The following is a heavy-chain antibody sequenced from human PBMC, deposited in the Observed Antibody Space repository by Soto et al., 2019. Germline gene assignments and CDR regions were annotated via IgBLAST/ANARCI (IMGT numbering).Heavy chain of an antibody. CDR3: AHRRYSGDYALPFNY. J-gene: IGHJ4*02. CDR2: IYWDDDK. Sequence: QITLKESGPTLVKPTQTLTLTCTFSGFSLSTTGVCVGWIRQPSGKALEWLALIYWDDDKRYSPSLKSRLTNTKDTSKNQVVLTMTNMDPVDTDTYLCAHRRYSGDYALPFNYWGQGTLVTVSS. V-gene: IGHV2-5*02. CDR1: GFSLSTTGVC. D-gene: IGHD4-17*01.